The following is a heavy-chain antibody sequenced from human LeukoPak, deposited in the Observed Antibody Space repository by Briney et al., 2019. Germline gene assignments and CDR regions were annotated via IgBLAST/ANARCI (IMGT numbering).Heavy chain of an antibody. D-gene: IGHD1-26*01. CDR3: ARDTTRDNWFDP. CDR1: GYTFTGYY. CDR2: INPNSGDT. V-gene: IGHV1-2*02. Sequence: GSVKVSCTASGYTFTGYYMHWVRQAPGQGLEWMGWINPNSGDTYYAHKVQGRVTMTRDTSISTAYMETSGLRSDDTAVYYCARDTTRDNWFDPWGQGTLVTVSS. J-gene: IGHJ5*02.